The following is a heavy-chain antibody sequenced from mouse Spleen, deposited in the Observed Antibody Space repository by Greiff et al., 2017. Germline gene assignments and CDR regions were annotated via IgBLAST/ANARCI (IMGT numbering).Heavy chain of an antibody. V-gene: IGHV14-4*01. CDR3: TTGGNYWYNY. CDR1: GFNIKDDY. J-gene: IGHJ4*01. D-gene: IGHD2-1*01. Sequence: VQLKESGAELVRPGASVKLSCTASGFNIKDDYMHWVKQRPEQGLEWIGWIDPENGDTEYASKFQGKATITADTSSNTAYLQLSSLTSEDTAVYYCTTGGNYWYNYWGQGTSVTVSS. CDR2: IDPENGDT.